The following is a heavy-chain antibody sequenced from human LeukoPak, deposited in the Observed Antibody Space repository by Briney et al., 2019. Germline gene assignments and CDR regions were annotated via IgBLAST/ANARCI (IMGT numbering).Heavy chain of an antibody. V-gene: IGHV3-30*18. CDR2: ISFAGSNQ. Sequence: PGRSLRLSCAASGFTFSSYGMHWVRQAPGKGLEWVALISFAGSNQYYADSVKGRFTISRDNSKNTLYLQMNSLRAEDTAVYYCAKPPEVGATVGYFDYWGQGTLVTVSS. CDR3: AKPPEVGATVGYFDY. CDR1: GFTFSSYG. D-gene: IGHD1-26*01. J-gene: IGHJ4*02.